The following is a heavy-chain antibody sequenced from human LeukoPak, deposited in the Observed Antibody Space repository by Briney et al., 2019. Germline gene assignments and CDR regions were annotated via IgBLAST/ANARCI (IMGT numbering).Heavy chain of an antibody. J-gene: IGHJ4*02. V-gene: IGHV4-59*01. CDR2: IYYSGST. Sequence: SETLSLTCTVSGGSISSYYWSWIRQPPGKGLEWIGYIYYSGSTNYNPSLKSRVTISVDTSKNQFSLKLSSVTAADTAVYYCARGGVSGDWGQGTLVTVSS. CDR3: ARGGVSGD. CDR1: GGSISSYY. D-gene: IGHD6-13*01.